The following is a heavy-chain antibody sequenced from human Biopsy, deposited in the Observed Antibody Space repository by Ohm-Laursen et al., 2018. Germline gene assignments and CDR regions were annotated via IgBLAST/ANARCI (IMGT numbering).Heavy chain of an antibody. CDR2: ISETSSHI. V-gene: IGHV3-11*06. D-gene: IGHD6-6*01. Sequence: LSLTCAVSGGSISGYYWSWIRQPPGKGLEGISYISETSSHIYDADSVRGRFTVARDIAKNSLYLQLNSLRVEDTAVYYCARDSSRRAREGGMDVWGQGTTVTVSS. CDR1: GGSISGYY. CDR3: ARDSSRRAREGGMDV. J-gene: IGHJ6*02.